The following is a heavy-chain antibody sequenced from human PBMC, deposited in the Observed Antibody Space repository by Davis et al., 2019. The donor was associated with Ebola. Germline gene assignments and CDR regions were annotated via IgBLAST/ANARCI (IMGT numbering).Heavy chain of an antibody. V-gene: IGHV4-34*01. Sequence: SETLSLTCAVYGGSFSGYYWSWIRQPPGKGLEWIGEITHSGSTNYNPSLKSRVTISVDTSKNQFSLKLSSVTAADTAVYYCARGPSVAGLDYWGQGTLVTVSS. CDR3: ARGPSVAGLDY. CDR1: GGSFSGYY. D-gene: IGHD6-19*01. CDR2: ITHSGST. J-gene: IGHJ4*02.